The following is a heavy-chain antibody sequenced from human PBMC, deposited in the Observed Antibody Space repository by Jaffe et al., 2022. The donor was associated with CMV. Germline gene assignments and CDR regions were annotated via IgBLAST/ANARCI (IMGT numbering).Heavy chain of an antibody. CDR1: GYSFTSYW. V-gene: IGHV5-10-1*03. Sequence: EVQLVQSGAEVKKPGESLRISCKGSGYSFTSYWISWVRQMPGKGLEWMGRIDPSDSYTNYSPSFQGHVTISADKSISTAYLQWSSLKASDTAMYYCARFNYDILTGRAGWLGPWGQGTLVTVSS. CDR2: IDPSDSYT. J-gene: IGHJ5*02. CDR3: ARFNYDILTGRAGWLGP. D-gene: IGHD3-9*01.